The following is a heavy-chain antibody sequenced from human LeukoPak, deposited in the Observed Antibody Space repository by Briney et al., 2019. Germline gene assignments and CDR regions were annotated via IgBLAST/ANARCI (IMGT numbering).Heavy chain of an antibody. D-gene: IGHD3-10*01. CDR2: ISGTGYNT. Sequence: GGSLRLSCAASGLIFNNHWMSWVRQAPGKGLEWVSGISGTGYNTYYADSVKGRFTISRDNSKNTLYLQMNSLGAEDTAVYYCAKHVSGSLFYFDYWGQRTLVTVSS. CDR1: GLIFNNHW. CDR3: AKHVSGSLFYFDY. V-gene: IGHV3-23*01. J-gene: IGHJ4*02.